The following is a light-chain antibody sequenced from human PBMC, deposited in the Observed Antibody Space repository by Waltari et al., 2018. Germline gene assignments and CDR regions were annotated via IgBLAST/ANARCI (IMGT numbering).Light chain of an antibody. V-gene: IGKV3-15*01. Sequence: VMTQSPATLSVSPGERATLSCRASQGVSSNLAWYQQKPGQAPRLLIYGASSRATGIPGRFSGSGSGTDFTLTISSLQSEDFAVYYCQQYNSWPPYTFGQGTKLQIK. CDR1: QGVSSN. CDR3: QQYNSWPPYT. J-gene: IGKJ2*01. CDR2: GAS.